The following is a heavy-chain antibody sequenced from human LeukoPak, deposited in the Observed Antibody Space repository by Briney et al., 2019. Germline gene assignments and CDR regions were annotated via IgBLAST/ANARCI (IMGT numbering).Heavy chain of an antibody. D-gene: IGHD4-23*01. CDR1: GYTFTSYY. J-gene: IGHJ5*02. CDR2: INPSGGST. CDR3: ARDNSVEDTAWWFDP. Sequence: RASVKVSCKASGYTFTSYYMHWVRQAPGQGLEWMGIINPSGGSTSYAQKFQGRVTMTRDMSTSTEYMELSSLRSEDTAVYYCARDNSVEDTAWWFDPWGQGTLVTVSS. V-gene: IGHV1-46*01.